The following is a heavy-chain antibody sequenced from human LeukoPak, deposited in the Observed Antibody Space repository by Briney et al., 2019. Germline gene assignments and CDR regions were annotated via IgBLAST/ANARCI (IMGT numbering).Heavy chain of an antibody. Sequence: SGTLSLTCAVSGGSIRRSHWWSWVRQPPGKGLEWLAEIYNSGSTNYNPPLKSRLTISEDKSKNQSSLKLSSVTAADTAVYYCARVTYDNWFDPWGQGTLVTVSS. CDR3: ARVTYDNWFDP. J-gene: IGHJ5*02. CDR1: GGSIRRSHW. CDR2: IYNSGST. V-gene: IGHV4-4*02.